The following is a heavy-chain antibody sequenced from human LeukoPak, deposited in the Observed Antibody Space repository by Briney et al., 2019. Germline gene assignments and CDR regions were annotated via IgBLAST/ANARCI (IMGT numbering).Heavy chain of an antibody. D-gene: IGHD3-3*01. Sequence: PGGSLRLSCAASGFTFSSYAMSWVRQAPGRRLEWVSAISGSGGSTYYADSVKGRFTISRDNSKNTLYLQMNSLRAEDTAVYYCAKVLLRFLEWFSYYGMDVWGQGTTVTVSS. CDR2: ISGSGGST. V-gene: IGHV3-23*01. CDR3: AKVLLRFLEWFSYYGMDV. CDR1: GFTFSSYA. J-gene: IGHJ6*02.